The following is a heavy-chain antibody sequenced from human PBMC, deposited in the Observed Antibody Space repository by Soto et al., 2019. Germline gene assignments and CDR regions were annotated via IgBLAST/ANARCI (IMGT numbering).Heavy chain of an antibody. CDR2: ISSSSSYT. V-gene: IGHV3-11*06. Sequence: GGSLRLSCAASGFTFSDYYMSWIRQAPGKGLEWVSYISSSSSYTNYADSVKGRFTISRDNAKNSLYLQMNSLRAEDTAVYYCARRTVRGTSFYYYYGMDVWGQGTTVTVSS. CDR1: GFTFSDYY. CDR3: ARRTVRGTSFYYYYGMDV. J-gene: IGHJ6*02. D-gene: IGHD1-1*01.